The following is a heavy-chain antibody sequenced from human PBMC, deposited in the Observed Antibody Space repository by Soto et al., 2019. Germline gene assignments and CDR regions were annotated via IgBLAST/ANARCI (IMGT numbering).Heavy chain of an antibody. CDR3: ARRSGSSGWYGIDY. J-gene: IGHJ4*02. D-gene: IGHD6-19*01. Sequence: QVQLVESGGGLVKPGGSLRLSCAASGFTFSDYYMSWIRQAPGKGLEWISYISNSGSTTYYADSVKGRLTISRDNAENSLSRQMTSLRVDDTAVYYCARRSGSSGWYGIDYWGKGTLVTVSP. CDR1: GFTFSDYY. V-gene: IGHV3-11*01. CDR2: ISNSGSTT.